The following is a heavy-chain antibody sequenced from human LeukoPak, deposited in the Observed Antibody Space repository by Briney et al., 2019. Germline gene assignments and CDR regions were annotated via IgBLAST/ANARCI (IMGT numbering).Heavy chain of an antibody. CDR2: ISSSGSTI. CDR1: GFTLSSYE. Sequence: GGSLRLSCAASGFTLSSYEMNWVRQAPGKGLEWVSYISSSGSTIYYADSVKGRFTISRDNAKNSLYLQMNSLRAEDTAVYYCARARRDFWGDPFDYWGLGTLVTVSS. D-gene: IGHD3-3*01. V-gene: IGHV3-48*03. CDR3: ARARRDFWGDPFDY. J-gene: IGHJ4*02.